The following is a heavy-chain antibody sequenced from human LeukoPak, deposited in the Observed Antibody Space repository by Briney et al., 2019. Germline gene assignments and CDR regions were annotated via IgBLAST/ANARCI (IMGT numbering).Heavy chain of an antibody. CDR2: IYTSGST. CDR3: ARESSNVGYCSSTSCYPFDY. D-gene: IGHD2-2*01. CDR1: GGSISSYY. Sequence: SETLSLTCTVSGGSISSYYWSWIRQPAGKGLEWIGRIYTSGSTNYNPSLKSRVTMSVDTSKNQFSLKLSSVTAADTAVYYCARESSNVGYCSSTSCYPFDYWGQGTLVTVSS. V-gene: IGHV4-4*07. J-gene: IGHJ4*02.